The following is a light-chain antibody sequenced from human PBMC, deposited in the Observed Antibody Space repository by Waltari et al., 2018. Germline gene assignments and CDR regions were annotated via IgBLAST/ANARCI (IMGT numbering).Light chain of an antibody. CDR3: CSYGGRTTI. J-gene: IGLJ2*01. CDR1: SNNFGNYYL. CDR2: EGS. Sequence: QSALTQPASVSGSPGQSITIPCTGGSNNFGNYYLISWYQQHPGKAPKLVICEGSKRPSGVSDRFSGSHSDNSASLTISGLQAEDEADYYCCSYGGRTTIFGGGTRLTVL. V-gene: IGLV2-23*01.